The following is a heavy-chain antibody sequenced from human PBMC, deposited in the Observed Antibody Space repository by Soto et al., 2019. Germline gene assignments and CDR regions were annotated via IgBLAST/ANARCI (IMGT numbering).Heavy chain of an antibody. CDR3: ARPPYPGCINAVCYPLDY. D-gene: IGHD2-8*01. V-gene: IGHV1-46*01. CDR2: INPSGGST. J-gene: IGHJ4*02. Sequence: QVQLVQSGAEVKKPGASVKISCKASGYTFTSYYMNWVRQAPGQGLEWMGIINPSGGSTNYAKKLQGRVAMTRDTSMSTVYMELNSLRSEDTAVYYCARPPYPGCINAVCYPLDYWGQGTLVTVSS. CDR1: GYTFTSYY.